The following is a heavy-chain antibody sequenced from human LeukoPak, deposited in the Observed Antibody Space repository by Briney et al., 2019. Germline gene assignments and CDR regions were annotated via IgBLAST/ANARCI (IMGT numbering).Heavy chain of an antibody. CDR1: GYTFTSYF. CDR3: ARVHYYDSSGYYYFDY. V-gene: IGHV1-46*01. Sequence: GASVNVSCKASGYTFTSYFIHWVRQAPGQGLEWMGIINPSGGSTGYPQKFQGRVTMTRDTSTSTVYMELSSLRSEDAAVYYCARVHYYDSSGYYYFDYWGQGTLVTVSS. J-gene: IGHJ4*02. CDR2: INPSGGST. D-gene: IGHD3-22*01.